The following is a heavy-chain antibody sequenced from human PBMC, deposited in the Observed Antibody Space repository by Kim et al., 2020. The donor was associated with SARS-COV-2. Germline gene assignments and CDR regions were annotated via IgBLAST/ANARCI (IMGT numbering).Heavy chain of an antibody. CDR3: ARDSGPSSSWYVAGWDHGMDV. CDR1: GGSISSGGYY. J-gene: IGHJ6*02. D-gene: IGHD6-13*01. CDR2: IYYSGST. V-gene: IGHV4-31*03. Sequence: SETLSLTCTVSGGSISSGGYYWSWIRQHPGKGLEWIGYIYYSGSTYYNPSLKSRVTISVDTSKNQFSLKLSSVTAADTAVYYCARDSGPSSSWYVAGWDHGMDVWGQGTTVTVSS.